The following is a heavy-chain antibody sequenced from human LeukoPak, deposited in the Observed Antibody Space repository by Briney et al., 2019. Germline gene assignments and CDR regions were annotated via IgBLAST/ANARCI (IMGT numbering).Heavy chain of an antibody. D-gene: IGHD6-13*01. CDR3: AKDRSDSSTWYAGSH. J-gene: IGHJ4*02. CDR1: GFTFSSYA. V-gene: IGHV3-23*01. Sequence: GGSLRLSCAASGFTFSSYAMSWVRQAPGKGLEWVSAISGSGGSTYYADSVKGRFTISRDNSKNTLYLQMNSLRAEDTAVYYCAKDRSDSSTWYAGSHWGQGTLVTVSS. CDR2: ISGSGGST.